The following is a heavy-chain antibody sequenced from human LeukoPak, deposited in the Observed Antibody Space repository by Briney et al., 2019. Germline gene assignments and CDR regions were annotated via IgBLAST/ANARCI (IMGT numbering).Heavy chain of an antibody. CDR1: GGSISSSSYY. CDR2: IYHSGSA. D-gene: IGHD1/OR15-1a*01. Sequence: SETLSLTCTVSGGSISSSSYYWGWIRQPPGKGLEWIGYIYHSGSANYNPSLKSRVTTSVDTSKNQFSLKLSSVTAADTAVYYCARHNNDDVSDSWGQGTMVTVSS. CDR3: ARHNNDDVSDS. J-gene: IGHJ3*02. V-gene: IGHV4-61*05.